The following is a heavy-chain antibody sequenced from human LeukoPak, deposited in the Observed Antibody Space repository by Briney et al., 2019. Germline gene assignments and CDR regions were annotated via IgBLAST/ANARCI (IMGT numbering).Heavy chain of an antibody. Sequence: SETLSLTCTVSGGSISSGSYYWSWIRQPAGKGLEWIRRIYTSGSTNYNPSLKSRVTISVDTSKNQFSLKLSSVTAAATAVYYCARLTCDYGGNPRRCVPFVDYWGQGTLVTVSS. V-gene: IGHV4-61*02. CDR1: GGSISSGSYY. CDR3: ARLTCDYGGNPRRCVPFVDY. D-gene: IGHD4-23*01. CDR2: IYTSGST. J-gene: IGHJ4*02.